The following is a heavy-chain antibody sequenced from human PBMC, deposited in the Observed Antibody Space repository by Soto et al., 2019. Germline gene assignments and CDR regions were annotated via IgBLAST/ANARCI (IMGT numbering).Heavy chain of an antibody. D-gene: IGHD2-2*01. CDR2: IYSGAGT. CDR1: GFNVNSTS. Sequence: VQLVESGGGLVQPGGSLRLSCAASGFNVNSTSMSWVRQAPGKGLEWVSVIYSGAGTHYAGSVKGRFTISRDTSKNTLYLQMNSLRVEETAVYYCAREGSGSSTSFDYWGQGTLVTVSS. V-gene: IGHV3-66*01. CDR3: AREGSGSSTSFDY. J-gene: IGHJ4*02.